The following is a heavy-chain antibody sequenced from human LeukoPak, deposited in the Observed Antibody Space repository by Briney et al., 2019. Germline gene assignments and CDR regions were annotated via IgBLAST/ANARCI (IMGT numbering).Heavy chain of an antibody. CDR3: AGSGSKGYTTAFDI. CDR1: GFTVSSNY. D-gene: IGHD2-2*02. CDR2: IYSGGST. Sequence: GGSLRLSCAASGFTVSSNYMSWVRQAPGKGLEWASVIYSGGSTYYADSVKGRFTISRDNSKNTLYLQMNSLRAEDTAVYYCAGSGSKGYTTAFDIWGQGTMVTVSS. J-gene: IGHJ3*02. V-gene: IGHV3-66*01.